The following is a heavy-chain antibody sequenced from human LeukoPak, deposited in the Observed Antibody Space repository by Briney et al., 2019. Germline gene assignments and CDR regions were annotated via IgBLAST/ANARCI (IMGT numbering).Heavy chain of an antibody. CDR3: ARHRRNYYGTGGSPFDF. Sequence: SETLSLTCTISGASMSNYYWSWIRQPPGKRPEWTAYISDSGSDIYNPSLKSRVAISVDTSKNQFSLKVASVTAADTAVYFCARHRRNYYGTGGSPFDFWGQGILVTVSS. J-gene: IGHJ4*02. D-gene: IGHD3-10*01. CDR2: ISDSGSD. CDR1: GASMSNYY. V-gene: IGHV4-59*08.